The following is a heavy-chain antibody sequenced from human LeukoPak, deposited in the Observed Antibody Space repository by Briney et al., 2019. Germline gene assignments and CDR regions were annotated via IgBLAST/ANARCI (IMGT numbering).Heavy chain of an antibody. Sequence: SETLSLTCTVSGGSISSSSYYWGWIRQPPGKGLEWIGSIYYSGSTYYNPSLKSRVTISVDTSKNQFSLKLSSVTAADTAVYYCARLGSGGPVGFSDFDYWGKGTTVTVSS. V-gene: IGHV4-39*07. D-gene: IGHD6-19*01. CDR2: IYYSGST. CDR3: ARLGSGGPVGFSDFDY. J-gene: IGHJ4*03. CDR1: GGSISSSSYY.